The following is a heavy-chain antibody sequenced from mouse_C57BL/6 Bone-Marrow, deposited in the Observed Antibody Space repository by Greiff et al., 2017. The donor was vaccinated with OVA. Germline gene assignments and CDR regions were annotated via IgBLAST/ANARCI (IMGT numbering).Heavy chain of an antibody. D-gene: IGHD1-1*01. V-gene: IGHV5-9-1*02. J-gene: IGHJ3*01. CDR3: TRGGLRSWFAY. CDR1: GFAFSSYA. Sequence: EVMLVESGEGLVKPGGSLKLSCAASGFAFSSYAMSWVRQTPEKRLEWVAYISSGGDYIYYADTVKGRFTISRDNARNTLYLQMSSLKSEDTAMYYCTRGGLRSWFAYWGQGTLVTVSA. CDR2: ISSGGDYI.